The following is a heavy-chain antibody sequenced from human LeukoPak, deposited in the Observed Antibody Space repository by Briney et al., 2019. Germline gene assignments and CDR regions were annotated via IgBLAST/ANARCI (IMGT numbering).Heavy chain of an antibody. Sequence: PGGSLRLSCAASGFTFSSYAMSWVRQAPGKGLEWVSAISGSGGSTYYADSVKGRFTISRDNSKNTLYLQMNSLRAEDTAVYYCAKDPRYSYGLGYYYYGMDVWGQGTTVTVSS. CDR1: GFTFSSYA. CDR3: AKDPRYSYGLGYYYYGMDV. V-gene: IGHV3-23*01. J-gene: IGHJ6*02. CDR2: ISGSGGST. D-gene: IGHD5-18*01.